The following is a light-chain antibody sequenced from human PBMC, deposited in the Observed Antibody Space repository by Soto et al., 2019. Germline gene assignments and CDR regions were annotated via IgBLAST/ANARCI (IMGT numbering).Light chain of an antibody. CDR3: QSYDSSLGV. V-gene: IGLV1-40*01. CDR2: GNN. CDR1: SSNIGAGYD. J-gene: IGLJ1*01. Sequence: QSVLTQPPSVSGVPGQRVTISCTGSSSNIGAGYDVHWYQQLPGTAPKLLIYGNNNRPSGVPDRFSGSKSGTSASLAITGLQAEDEADYYCQSYDSSLGVFGTGTKLTVL.